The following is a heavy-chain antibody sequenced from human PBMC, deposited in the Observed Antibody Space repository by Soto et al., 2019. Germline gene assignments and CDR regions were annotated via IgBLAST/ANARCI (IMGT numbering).Heavy chain of an antibody. CDR1: GYTFTSYG. CDR3: AGGGYSSGWAYNWFDP. Sequence: QVQLVQSGAEVKKPGASVQVSCKASGYTFTSYGISWVRQAPGQGLERMGWISAYNGNTNHAQKLQGRVTMTTDTSTSTAYMELGSLRSDDTAVYYCAGGGYSSGWAYNWFDPWGQGTLVTVSS. CDR2: ISAYNGNT. D-gene: IGHD6-19*01. J-gene: IGHJ5*02. V-gene: IGHV1-18*04.